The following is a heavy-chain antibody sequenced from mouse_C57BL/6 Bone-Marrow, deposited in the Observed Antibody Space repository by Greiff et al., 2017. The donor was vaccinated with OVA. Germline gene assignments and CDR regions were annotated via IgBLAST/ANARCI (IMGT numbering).Heavy chain of an antibody. J-gene: IGHJ2*01. CDR3: GTGYFDY. CDR1: GYTFTSYW. CDR2: IDPSDSYT. Sequence: QVQLQQPGAELVKPGASVKLSCKASGYTFTSYWMQWVKQRPGQGLEWIGEIDPSDSYTNYHQKFKGKATLTVDTSSSTAYMQLSSLTSEDSAVYYCGTGYFDYWGQGTTLTVSS. V-gene: IGHV1-50*01. D-gene: IGHD4-1*01.